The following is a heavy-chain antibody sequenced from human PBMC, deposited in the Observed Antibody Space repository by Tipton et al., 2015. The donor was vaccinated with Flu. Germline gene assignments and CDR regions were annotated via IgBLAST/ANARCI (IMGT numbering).Heavy chain of an antibody. CDR2: IYTTGST. CDR1: GGFITSGSYY. Sequence: TLSLTCTVSGGFITSGSYYWSWIRQSAGKGLEWIGRIYTTGSTNYNPSLRSRVTISGDTSKNQFSLQLNSVTAEDTAVYYCARSPSYSGSGIYPYYFDDCGQRTLVTVSS. D-gene: IGHD3-10*01. V-gene: IGHV4-61*02. CDR3: ARSPSYSGSGIYPYYFDD. J-gene: IGHJ4*02.